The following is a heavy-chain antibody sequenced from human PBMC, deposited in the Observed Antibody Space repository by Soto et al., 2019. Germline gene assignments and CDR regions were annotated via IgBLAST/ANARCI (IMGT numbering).Heavy chain of an antibody. CDR1: GYTFTRYG. D-gene: IGHD3-22*01. CDR3: ARDQKNYYDSSGYIRYYYYGMDV. CDR2: ISAYNGNT. V-gene: IGHV1-18*01. Sequence: SSVKVSFKASGYTFTRYGISLLVHARVQLLEVIGWISAYNGNTNYAQKLQGRVTIATDTSTSTAYMELRSLRSDDTAVYYCARDQKNYYDSSGYIRYYYYGMDVWGQGTTVTVSS. J-gene: IGHJ6*02.